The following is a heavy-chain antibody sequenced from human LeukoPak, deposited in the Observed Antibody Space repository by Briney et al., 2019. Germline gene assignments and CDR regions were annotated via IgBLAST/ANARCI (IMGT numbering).Heavy chain of an antibody. Sequence: PGGSLRLSCAVSGFTLYSNYMSWVRQAPGKGLEWVSTIYSGGTTYYADSVKGRFTISRDTSKNTLYLQMDSLRAEDTAVYYCAREIGGALHFFDYTGQGTLVTVSS. CDR3: AREIGGALHFFDY. J-gene: IGHJ4*02. V-gene: IGHV3-53*01. CDR2: IYSGGTT. D-gene: IGHD1-26*01. CDR1: GFTLYSNY.